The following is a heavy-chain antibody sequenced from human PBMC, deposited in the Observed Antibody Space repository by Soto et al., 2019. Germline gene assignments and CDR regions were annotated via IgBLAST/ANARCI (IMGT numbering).Heavy chain of an antibody. Sequence: QVQLVQSGAEVKKPGASVKVSCKASGYTFTGYYMHWVRQAPGQGPEWMGWINTNSGGTTYAQKFKGRVTVTRDTSISTAYMELSSLRSDDTAVYYCARGGSSSLDYWGQGTLVTVSS. CDR1: GYTFTGYY. D-gene: IGHD6-6*01. V-gene: IGHV1-2*02. CDR3: ARGGSSSLDY. CDR2: INTNSGGT. J-gene: IGHJ4*02.